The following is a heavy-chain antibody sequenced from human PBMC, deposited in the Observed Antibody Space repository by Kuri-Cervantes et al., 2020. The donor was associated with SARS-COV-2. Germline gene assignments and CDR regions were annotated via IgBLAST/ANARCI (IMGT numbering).Heavy chain of an antibody. J-gene: IGHJ4*02. CDR1: GGSFSGYY. Sequence: SETLSLTCAVYGGSFSGYYWSWIRQSPGKGLEWIGYIYYSGSTHYSPSLESRVTISIDRSNNQFSLKLSSVTAADTAVYYCAREEDFSVGCWGQGTLVTVSS. CDR2: IYYSGST. CDR3: AREEDFSVGC. V-gene: IGHV4-34*09. D-gene: IGHD3-3*01.